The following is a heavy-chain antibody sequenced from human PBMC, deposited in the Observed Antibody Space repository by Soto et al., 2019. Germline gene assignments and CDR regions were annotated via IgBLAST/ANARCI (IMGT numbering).Heavy chain of an antibody. D-gene: IGHD4-17*01. J-gene: IGHJ4*02. Sequence: QVQLQESGPGLVKPSETLPLTCTVSGGSISSYYWSWIRQPPGKGLEWIGYIYYSGSTNYNPSLKSRVAISVDTSKTQSSLKLSSVPAAATAVYYCARAYGDCFDYWGQGTLVTVSS. CDR2: IYYSGST. CDR1: GGSISSYY. CDR3: ARAYGDCFDY. V-gene: IGHV4-59*01.